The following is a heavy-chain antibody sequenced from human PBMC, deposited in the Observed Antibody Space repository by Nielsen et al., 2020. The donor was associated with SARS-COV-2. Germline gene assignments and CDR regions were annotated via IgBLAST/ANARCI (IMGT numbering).Heavy chain of an antibody. V-gene: IGHV4-59*01. D-gene: IGHD1-1*01. CDR1: GAFMTGFF. Sequence: PETLSLTCTVSGAFMTGFFWTWIRQPPGKGLEYVGFVHSNGNTNYNPSPRARVSISIDTAKNHFSLKINSVTPADTGVYFCARGSSSLRNIPHVLEPWGQGARVAVSS. J-gene: IGHJ5*02. CDR3: ARGSSSLRNIPHVLEP. CDR2: VHSNGNT.